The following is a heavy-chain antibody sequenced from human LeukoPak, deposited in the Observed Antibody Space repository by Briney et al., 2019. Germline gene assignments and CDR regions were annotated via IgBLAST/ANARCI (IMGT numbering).Heavy chain of an antibody. Sequence: GGSLKLSCAASGFTFSSYSMHWVRQFPGKGLEWVAVVSYAGTNTYYAESVKGRFTISRDNSKKTLYLQMNSLRVEDTAVYYCAKESNFVTSWYYMGVWGNGDTVTVSS. CDR2: VSYAGTNT. CDR3: AKESNFVTSWYYMGV. CDR1: GFTFSSYS. J-gene: IGHJ6*03. D-gene: IGHD4-17*01. V-gene: IGHV3-30*04.